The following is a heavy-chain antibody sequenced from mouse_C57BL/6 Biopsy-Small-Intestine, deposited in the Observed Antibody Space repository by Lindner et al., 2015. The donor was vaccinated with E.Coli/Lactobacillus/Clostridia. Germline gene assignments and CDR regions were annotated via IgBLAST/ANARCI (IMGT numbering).Heavy chain of an antibody. D-gene: IGHD1-1*01. J-gene: IGHJ4*01. CDR2: INPSTGGT. Sequence: VQLQESGPELVKPGASVKISCKASGYSFTGYYMNWVKQSPEKSLEWIGEINPSTGGTTYNQKFKAKATLTVDKSSSTAYMQLNSLTSEDSAVYYCASPSITTEYWGQGTSVTVSS. CDR3: ASPSITTEY. CDR1: GYSFTGYY. V-gene: IGHV1-42*01.